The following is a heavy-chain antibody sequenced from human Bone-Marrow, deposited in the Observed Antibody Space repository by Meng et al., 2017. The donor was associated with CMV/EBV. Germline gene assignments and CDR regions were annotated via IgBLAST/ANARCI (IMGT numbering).Heavy chain of an antibody. J-gene: IGHJ4*02. CDR2: ISSSSSYI. D-gene: IGHD3-9*01. CDR3: ARESDILTGYYDY. Sequence: ASGFTFSSYSMNWVRQAPGKGLEWVSSISSSSSYIYYADSVKGRFTISRDNAKNSLYLQMNSLRAEDTAVYYCARESDILTGYYDYWGQGTLVTVSS. CDR1: GFTFSSYS. V-gene: IGHV3-21*01.